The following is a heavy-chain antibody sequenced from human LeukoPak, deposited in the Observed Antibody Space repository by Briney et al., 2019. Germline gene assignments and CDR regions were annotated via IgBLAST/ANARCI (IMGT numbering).Heavy chain of an antibody. Sequence: GGSLRLSCAASGFTFSDYYMSWIRQAPGKGLEWVSYISSSGSTIYYADSVKGRFTISRDNAKNSLYLQMNSLRAEDTAVYYCARDVGVPAAILYYYYYYYMDVWGKGTTVTVSS. CDR2: ISSSGSTI. J-gene: IGHJ6*03. D-gene: IGHD2-2*01. CDR3: ARDVGVPAAILYYYYYYYMDV. V-gene: IGHV3-11*04. CDR1: GFTFSDYY.